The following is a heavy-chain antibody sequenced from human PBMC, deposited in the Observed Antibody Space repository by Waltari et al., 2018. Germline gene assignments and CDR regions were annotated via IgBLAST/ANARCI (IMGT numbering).Heavy chain of an antibody. J-gene: IGHJ4*02. V-gene: IGHV1-18*01. Sequence: QVQLVQSGAEVQTPGASVKVPCKASGYTCPSHGTSWVRQAPGQGLEWMGWISAYNGNTNYAQKLQGRVTMTTDTSTSTAYMELRSLRSDDTAVYYCAREDIAVAPFDYWGQGTLVTVSS. CDR3: AREDIAVAPFDY. D-gene: IGHD6-19*01. CDR2: ISAYNGNT. CDR1: GYTCPSHG.